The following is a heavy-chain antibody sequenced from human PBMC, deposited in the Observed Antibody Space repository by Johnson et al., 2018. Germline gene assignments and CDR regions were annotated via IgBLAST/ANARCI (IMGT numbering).Heavy chain of an antibody. Sequence: VQLLETGGGVVQPGRSLRLSCAASGFTFRSYAMHWVRQAPGTGPEWVAVISHDGSNKYYADSVQGRFTISRDNSKKMLYLQMNSLRAEDTALYYCAKAPGYFGPMGAFDIWGQGTMVTVSS. CDR2: ISHDGSNK. CDR1: GFTFRSYA. CDR3: AKAPGYFGPMGAFDI. V-gene: IGHV3-30-3*01. D-gene: IGHD3/OR15-3a*01. J-gene: IGHJ3*02.